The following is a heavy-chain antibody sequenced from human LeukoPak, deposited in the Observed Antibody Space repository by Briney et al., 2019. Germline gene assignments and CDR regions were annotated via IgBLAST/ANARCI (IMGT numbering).Heavy chain of an antibody. Sequence: SETLSLTCSVSGGSTSGNYWSWVRQPTGKGLEWIGYVFYSGRTNYNPSLESRVSMSVDTSKNQFSLNLSYVTPADTAVYFCSRGGYSHGYATLDYWGQGILVTVSP. D-gene: IGHD5-18*01. J-gene: IGHJ4*02. CDR2: VFYSGRT. CDR3: SRGGYSHGYATLDY. CDR1: GGSTSGNY. V-gene: IGHV4-59*01.